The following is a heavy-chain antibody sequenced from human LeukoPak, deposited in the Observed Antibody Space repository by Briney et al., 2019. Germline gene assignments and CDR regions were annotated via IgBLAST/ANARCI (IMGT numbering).Heavy chain of an antibody. Sequence: KPSETLSLTCTVSGGSISNYYWTWIRQPPGKGLEWIGYIFYSGSTNYNPSLNSRVTISVDTSKNQFSLKLSSVTAADTAVYYCARAGYYYDSSGYYQDWFDPWGQGTLVTVSS. CDR2: IFYSGST. V-gene: IGHV4-59*01. J-gene: IGHJ5*02. CDR1: GGSISNYY. D-gene: IGHD3-22*01. CDR3: ARAGYYYDSSGYYQDWFDP.